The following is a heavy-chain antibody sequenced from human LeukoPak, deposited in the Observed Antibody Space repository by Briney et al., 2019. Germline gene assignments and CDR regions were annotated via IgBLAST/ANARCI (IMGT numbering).Heavy chain of an antibody. V-gene: IGHV4-59*08. Sequence: SETLSLTCTVSGGSISSYYWSWIRQPPGKGLEGMGYIYYSGSTNYNPSLKSRVTISVDTSKNQFSLKLSSVTAADTAVYYCARHRRSSWSTWFDPWGQGTLVTVSS. CDR2: IYYSGST. CDR1: GGSISSYY. CDR3: ARHRRSSWSTWFDP. D-gene: IGHD2-8*01. J-gene: IGHJ5*02.